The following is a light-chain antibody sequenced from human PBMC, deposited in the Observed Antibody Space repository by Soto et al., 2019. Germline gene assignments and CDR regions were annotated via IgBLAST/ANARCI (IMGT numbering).Light chain of an antibody. V-gene: IGLV2-23*03. Sequence: QSVLTQPASVSGSPGQSITISCTGTSSDVGSYNLVSWYQQHPGKAPKLMIYEGSKRPSGVSNRFSGSKSGNSASLTISGLQAEDEADYYCCSYAGSSTFKVLGGGTQLTVL. J-gene: IGLJ3*02. CDR1: SSDVGSYNL. CDR2: EGS. CDR3: CSYAGSSTFKV.